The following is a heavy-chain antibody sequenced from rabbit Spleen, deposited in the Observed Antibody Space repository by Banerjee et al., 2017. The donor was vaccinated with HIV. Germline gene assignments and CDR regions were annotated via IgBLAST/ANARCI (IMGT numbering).Heavy chain of an antibody. J-gene: IGHJ3*01. CDR2: IAGSSSGFT. V-gene: IGHV1S40*01. D-gene: IGHD4-2*01. CDR1: GFSFSSSDY. Sequence: QSLEESGGGLVQPEGSLALTCKASGFSFSSSDYICWVRQAPGKGLEWISCIAGSSSGFTYSATWAKGRFTCSKTSSTTVTLQMTSLTVADAATYFCARDDSGSIHRLDLWGPGTLVTVS. CDR3: ARDDSGSIHRLDL.